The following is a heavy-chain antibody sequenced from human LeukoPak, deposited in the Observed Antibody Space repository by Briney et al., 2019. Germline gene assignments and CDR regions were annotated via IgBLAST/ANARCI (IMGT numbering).Heavy chain of an antibody. CDR2: VDSDGST. CDR1: GGSIDSYY. V-gene: IGHV4-4*07. J-gene: IGHJ4*02. D-gene: IGHD5-12*01. Sequence: SETLSLTCSVSGGSIDSYYWTWIRQPAGKGLEWIGRVDSDGSTNYNPSLESRVTVSVDTSKNQFSLKLSSVTAGDTAVYYCARGNYGYGILDYWGQGTLVTVSS. CDR3: ARGNYGYGILDY.